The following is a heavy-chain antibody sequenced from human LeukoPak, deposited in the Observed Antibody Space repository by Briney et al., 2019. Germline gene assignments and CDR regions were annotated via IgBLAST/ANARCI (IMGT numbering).Heavy chain of an antibody. J-gene: IGHJ4*02. V-gene: IGHV1-18*01. CDR3: ARDKWDQGSSGVVLGY. D-gene: IGHD3-22*01. Sequence: GASVKVSCKASGYTFTSYGISWVRQAPGQGLEWMGWISAYNGNTNYAQKLQGRVTMTTDTSTSTAYMELRSLRSDDTAVYYCARDKWDQGSSGVVLGYWGQGTLVTVSS. CDR1: GYTFTSYG. CDR2: ISAYNGNT.